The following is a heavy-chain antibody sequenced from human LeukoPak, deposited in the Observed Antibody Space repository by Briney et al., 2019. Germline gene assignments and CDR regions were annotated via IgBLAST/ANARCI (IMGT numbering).Heavy chain of an antibody. V-gene: IGHV3-66*01. CDR1: GFTVSSNY. CDR3: AKGTNIVVVPAAGFDP. D-gene: IGHD2-2*01. CDR2: IYSGGST. Sequence: GGSLRLSCAASGFTVSSNYMSWVRQAPGKGLEWVSVIYSGGSTYYADSVKGRFTISRDNSKNTLYLQMNSLRAEDTAVYYCAKGTNIVVVPAAGFDPWGQGTLVTVSS. J-gene: IGHJ5*02.